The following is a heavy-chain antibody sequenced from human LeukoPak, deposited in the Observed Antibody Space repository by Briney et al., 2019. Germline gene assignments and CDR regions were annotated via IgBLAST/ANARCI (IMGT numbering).Heavy chain of an antibody. CDR3: ARRHISSGWSFDY. CDR1: GGSLSNYH. Sequence: PSETLSLTCTVSGGSLSNYHWSWLRQPAGKGLEWIGQIHTSGSTNYNPPLKSRVTVSIDTPENQLSLTIRSVTAADTAIYYCARRHISSGWSFDYWGQGALVTVSS. D-gene: IGHD6-19*01. V-gene: IGHV4-4*07. J-gene: IGHJ4*02. CDR2: IHTSGST.